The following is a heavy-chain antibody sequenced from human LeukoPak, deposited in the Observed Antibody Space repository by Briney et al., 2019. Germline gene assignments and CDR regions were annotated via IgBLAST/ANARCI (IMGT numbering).Heavy chain of an antibody. D-gene: IGHD3-16*01. CDR1: GFTFSSYG. J-gene: IGHJ3*02. Sequence: GGSLRLSCAASGFTFSSYGMNWVRQAPGKGLEWVSYISSSSSTIYYADSVKGRFTISRDNAKNSLYLQMNSLRAEDTAVYYCASKIWGGAFDIWGQGTMVTVSS. CDR2: ISSSSSTI. CDR3: ASKIWGGAFDI. V-gene: IGHV3-48*01.